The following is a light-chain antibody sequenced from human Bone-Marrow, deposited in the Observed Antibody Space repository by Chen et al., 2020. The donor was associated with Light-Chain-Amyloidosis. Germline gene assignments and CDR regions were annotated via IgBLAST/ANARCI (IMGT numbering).Light chain of an antibody. J-gene: IGLJ2*01. CDR2: RDT. CDR3: QSADSSGTYEVI. Sequence: SYELPQPPSVSVSPGQTARITCSGYDLPTNYAYWYQPKPGQATVLVIHRDTERPSGISERFSGSSAGTTATLTSSGGQAEDEADYHCQSADSSGTYEVIFGGGTKLTVL. V-gene: IGLV3-25*03. CDR1: DLPTNY.